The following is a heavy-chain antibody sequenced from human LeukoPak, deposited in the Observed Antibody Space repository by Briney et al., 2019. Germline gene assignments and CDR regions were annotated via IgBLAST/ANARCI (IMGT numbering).Heavy chain of an antibody. J-gene: IGHJ4*02. CDR2: IYTSGST. CDR3: ARESASWCRDY. Sequence: SETLSLTCTVSGGSISSYYWSWIRQPAGKGLEWIGRIYTSGSTNYNPSLKSRVTMSVDTSKNQFTMKLSSVTAADTAVYYCARESASWCRDYWGQGTLVTVSS. D-gene: IGHD6-13*01. V-gene: IGHV4-4*07. CDR1: GGSISSYY.